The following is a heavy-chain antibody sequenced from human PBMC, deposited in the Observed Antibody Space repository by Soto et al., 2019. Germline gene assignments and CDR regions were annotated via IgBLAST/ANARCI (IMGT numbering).Heavy chain of an antibody. Sequence: GGSLRLSCAASGFTFSSYGMHWVRQAPGKGLEWVAVISYDGSNKYYADSVKGRFTISRDNSKNTLYLQMNSLRAEDTAVYYCATDYDFWSDKGDYFDYWGQGTLVTVSS. CDR2: ISYDGSNK. V-gene: IGHV3-30*03. J-gene: IGHJ4*02. D-gene: IGHD3-3*01. CDR3: ATDYDFWSDKGDYFDY. CDR1: GFTFSSYG.